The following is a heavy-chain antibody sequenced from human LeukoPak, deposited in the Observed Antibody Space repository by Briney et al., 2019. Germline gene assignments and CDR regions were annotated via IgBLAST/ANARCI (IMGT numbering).Heavy chain of an antibody. J-gene: IGHJ4*02. D-gene: IGHD1-20*01. Sequence: GGSLRLSCAPSGFTFNNHWMHWVRQAPGKGLVWISRINTDGRTTDYADSVKGRFTIYRDNAKNTLYLQMTSLRAEDTAVYYCGRDVNWNQIDYWGQGSLVTVSS. CDR3: GRDVNWNQIDY. V-gene: IGHV3-74*01. CDR1: GFTFNNHW. CDR2: INTDGRTT.